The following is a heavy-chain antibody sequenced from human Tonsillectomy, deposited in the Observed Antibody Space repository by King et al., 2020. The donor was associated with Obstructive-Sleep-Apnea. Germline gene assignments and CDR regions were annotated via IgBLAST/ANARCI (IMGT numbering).Heavy chain of an antibody. D-gene: IGHD6-19*01. CDR2: ISWNSGSI. J-gene: IGHJ2*01. V-gene: IGHV3-9*01. CDR1: GFTFDDYD. Sequence: VQLVESGGGLVQPGRSLRLSCAASGFTFDDYDMHWVRQAPGKGLEWVSGISWNSGSIVYADSVKGRLTISRDNAKNSLYLQLNSLRAEDTSLYYCAKATLGWYGAYFDLWGRGTLVTVSS. CDR3: AKATLGWYGAYFDL.